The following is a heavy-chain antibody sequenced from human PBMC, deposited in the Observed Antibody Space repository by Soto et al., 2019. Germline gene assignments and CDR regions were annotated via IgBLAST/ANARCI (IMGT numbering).Heavy chain of an antibody. CDR1: GYTFTSYD. J-gene: IGHJ4*02. CDR3: ASGLTIFGVVPSPIDY. CDR2: MNPNSGNT. D-gene: IGHD3-3*01. Sequence: ASVKVSCKASGYTFTSYDINWVRQATGQGLEWIGWMNPNSGNTGYAQKFQGRVTMTRNTSISTAYMELSSVRSEDTAVYYCASGLTIFGVVPSPIDYWGQGTLVTVSS. V-gene: IGHV1-8*01.